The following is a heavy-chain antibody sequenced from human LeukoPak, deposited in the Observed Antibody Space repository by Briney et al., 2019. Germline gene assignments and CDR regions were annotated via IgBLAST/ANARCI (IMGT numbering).Heavy chain of an antibody. V-gene: IGHV4-61*02. J-gene: IGHJ6*03. Sequence: PSETLSLTCTVSGGSISSGTYYWSWIRQPAGKGLEWIGRFYTSGSTNYNPSLKSRVTISVDTSKNQFSLKLSSVTAADTAVYYCARLSQFGVLRFSYYMDVWGKGTTVTVSS. CDR3: ARLSQFGVLRFSYYMDV. CDR1: GGSISSGTYY. D-gene: IGHD3-3*01. CDR2: FYTSGST.